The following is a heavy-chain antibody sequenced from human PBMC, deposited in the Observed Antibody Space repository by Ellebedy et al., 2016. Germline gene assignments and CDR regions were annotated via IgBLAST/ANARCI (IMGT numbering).Heavy chain of an antibody. CDR1: GFTFSSYS. CDR2: ISSSTNYI. Sequence: GESLKISCAASGFTFSSYSMNWVRQAPGKGLEWVSSISSSTNYIFYADSVRGRFTVSRHNAKNSLYLQMNSLRAEDTAVYYCARDHIPVVVPAAIAFDPWGQGTLVTVSS. V-gene: IGHV3-21*01. J-gene: IGHJ5*02. D-gene: IGHD2-2*02. CDR3: ARDHIPVVVPAAIAFDP.